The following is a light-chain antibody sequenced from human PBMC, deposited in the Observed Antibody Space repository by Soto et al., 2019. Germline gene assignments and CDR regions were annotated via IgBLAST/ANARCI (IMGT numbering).Light chain of an antibody. CDR1: SSDVGGYNY. J-gene: IGLJ1*01. CDR3: CSYAGSYTHYV. Sequence: QSVLTQPRSVSGSPGQSVTISCTGTSSDVGGYNYVSWYQQYPGKAPKVMIYAVTTRPSGVPDRISGSKSGNTASLTISGLQAEDEADYYCCSYAGSYTHYVFGTGTKLTVL. V-gene: IGLV2-11*01. CDR2: AVT.